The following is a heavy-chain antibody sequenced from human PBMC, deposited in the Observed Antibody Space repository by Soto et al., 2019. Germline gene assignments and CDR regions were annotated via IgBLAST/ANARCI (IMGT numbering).Heavy chain of an antibody. CDR2: LYWDDDK. Sequence: QITLKESGPTVVKPTQTLTLTCTFSGFSLSTSGVGVGWIRQPPGKALELLALLYWDDDKRYSPSLKTRLTINKATPRNQVVLTMTTMDPVDTATYYCAFRQEYRGSWVSGWFDPWVQGTLVTVSS. D-gene: IGHD6-13*01. CDR3: AFRQEYRGSWVSGWFDP. CDR1: GFSLSTSGVG. V-gene: IGHV2-5*02. J-gene: IGHJ5*02.